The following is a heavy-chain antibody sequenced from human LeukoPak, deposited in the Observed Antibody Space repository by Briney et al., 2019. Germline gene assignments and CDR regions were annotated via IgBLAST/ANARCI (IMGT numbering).Heavy chain of an antibody. CDR3: ARDKNYRLDY. CDR2: ISANSGNT. D-gene: IGHD5-24*01. J-gene: IGHJ4*02. V-gene: IGHV1-18*01. CDR1: GYTFTSNG. Sequence: VASVKVSCKASGYTFTSNGISWVRQAPGKGLEWMGWISANSGNTKYAQKMQGRVTMTTETSSSTAYMELRNLRSDDTAVYYCARDKNYRLDYRGQGTLVTVSS.